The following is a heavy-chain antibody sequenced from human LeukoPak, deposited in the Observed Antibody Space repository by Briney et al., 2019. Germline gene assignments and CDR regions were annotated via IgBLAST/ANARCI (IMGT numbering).Heavy chain of an antibody. D-gene: IGHD5-24*01. CDR2: ISSSGSTI. CDR3: ARETRWDFDY. V-gene: IGHV3-11*04. J-gene: IGHJ4*02. Sequence: GGSLRLSCAASGFTFSDYYMTWIRRAPGKGLEWVSYISSSGSTIHYADSVKGRFTISRDNAKNSLYLQMNSLRAEDTAVYYCARETRWDFDYWGQGTLVTVSS. CDR1: GFTFSDYY.